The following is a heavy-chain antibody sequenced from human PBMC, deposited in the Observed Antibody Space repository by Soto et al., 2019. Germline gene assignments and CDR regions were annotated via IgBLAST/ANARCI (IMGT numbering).Heavy chain of an antibody. Sequence: TLSLTCTVSGGSFRNDDYYWGWNRQHPGKGLEWIGYIYYSGSTYYNPSLKSRVTISVDTSKNQFSLKLSSVTAADTAVYYCARQYSSGWYGIDYWGQGTLVTVSS. D-gene: IGHD6-19*01. CDR1: GGSFRNDDYY. J-gene: IGHJ4*02. CDR2: IYYSGST. CDR3: ARQYSSGWYGIDY. V-gene: IGHV4-31*03.